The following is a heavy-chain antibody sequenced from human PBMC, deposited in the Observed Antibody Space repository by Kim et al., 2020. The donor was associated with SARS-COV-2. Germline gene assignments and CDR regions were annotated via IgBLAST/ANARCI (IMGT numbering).Heavy chain of an antibody. CDR3: ARGLGWLPSS. CDR2: VHTSGTT. D-gene: IGHD3-3*01. Sequence: SETLSLTCTVSGASISGYYYNWVRQPAGKGLEWIGSVHTSGTTNYNPSLMSRVSLSLDTSKNHFFLKLTSVTAVDTAVYYCARGLGWLPSSWGQGTLVTVSS. CDR1: GASISGYY. V-gene: IGHV4-4*07. J-gene: IGHJ5*02.